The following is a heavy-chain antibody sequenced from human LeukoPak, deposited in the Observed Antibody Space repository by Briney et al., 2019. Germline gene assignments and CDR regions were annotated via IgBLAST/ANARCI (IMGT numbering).Heavy chain of an antibody. J-gene: IGHJ3*02. CDR3: ARGIYDAFDI. CDR2: MNPKSGNT. CDR1: GYTFTSYD. V-gene: IGHV1-8*03. Sequence: PEASVKVSCKASGYTFTSYDINWVRQVTGQGLEWMGWMNPKSGNTGYAQKFQGRVTITRNTSISTAYMEVSSLRYEDTAVYYCARGIYDAFDIWGQGTMVTVSS.